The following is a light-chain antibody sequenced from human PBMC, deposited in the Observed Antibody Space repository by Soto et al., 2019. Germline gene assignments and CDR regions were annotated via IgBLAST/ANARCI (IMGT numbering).Light chain of an antibody. CDR3: SSYTRTNSWV. Sequence: QPVLTQSASVSGSPGQSITISCTGTSSDVGGYNYVSWYQQHPGKAPKLIIYDVSNRPSGVSTRFSGSKSGNTASLTISGLQAEDEADYSCSSYTRTNSWVFGGGTQLTVL. CDR1: SSDVGGYNY. V-gene: IGLV2-14*01. CDR2: DVS. J-gene: IGLJ3*02.